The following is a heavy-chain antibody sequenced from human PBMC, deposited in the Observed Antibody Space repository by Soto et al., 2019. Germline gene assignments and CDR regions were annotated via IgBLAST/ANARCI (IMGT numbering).Heavy chain of an antibody. Sequence: QVQLVQSGVEVKKPGASVKVSCKASGYTFTNYAISWVRQAPGRGLEWMGWVNTYNGNPNYAQIFQGRVTMTTDTSTGTAYMELRSLKSDDPAVYYCARDSQYSTDWQRFDSWGQGTLVTVSS. CDR2: VNTYNGNP. J-gene: IGHJ4*02. V-gene: IGHV1-18*01. CDR1: GYTFTNYA. D-gene: IGHD6-6*01. CDR3: ARDSQYSTDWQRFDS.